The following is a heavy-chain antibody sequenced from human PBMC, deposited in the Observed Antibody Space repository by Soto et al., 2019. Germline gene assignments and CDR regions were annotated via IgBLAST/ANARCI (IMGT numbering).Heavy chain of an antibody. V-gene: IGHV4-59*08. D-gene: IGHD3-10*01. J-gene: IGHJ4*02. CDR3: ARHIKGSGRFYLNVFDY. CDR2: IYSSGNT. Sequence: QVQLQESGPGLVKPSETLSLTCTVSGGSISTYYWSWIRQPPGKGLEWIGYIYSSGNTNSNPSLKSRVTILVDTSKTQFALKLSSVPAADTAVYYCARHIKGSGRFYLNVFDYWGQGTLVTVSS. CDR1: GGSISTYY.